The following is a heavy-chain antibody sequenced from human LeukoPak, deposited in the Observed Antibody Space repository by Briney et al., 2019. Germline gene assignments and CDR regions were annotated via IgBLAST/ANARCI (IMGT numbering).Heavy chain of an antibody. CDR1: GYTFTDYY. D-gene: IGHD2-21*02. Sequence: ASVKVSCKASGYTFTDYYIHWVRQARGQGLEWMGWISAYNGNTNYAQKLQGRVTMTTDTSTSTAYMELRSLRSDDTAVYYCARVGVLVVVTATAPNFDYWGQGTLVTVSS. CDR2: ISAYNGNT. J-gene: IGHJ4*02. CDR3: ARVGVLVVVTATAPNFDY. V-gene: IGHV1-18*04.